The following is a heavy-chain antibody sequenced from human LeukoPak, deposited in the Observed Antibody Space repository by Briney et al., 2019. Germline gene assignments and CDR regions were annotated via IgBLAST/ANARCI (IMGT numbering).Heavy chain of an antibody. V-gene: IGHV3-23*01. CDR3: ARVGYSYGYSYYYYMDV. CDR2: ISGSGGST. D-gene: IGHD5-18*01. Sequence: GGSLRLSCAASGFTFSSYAMSWVRQAPGKGLEWVSAISGSGGSTYYADSVKGRFTISRDNSKNTLYLQMNSLRAEDTAVYYCARVGYSYGYSYYYYMDVWGKGTTVTVSS. CDR1: GFTFSSYA. J-gene: IGHJ6*03.